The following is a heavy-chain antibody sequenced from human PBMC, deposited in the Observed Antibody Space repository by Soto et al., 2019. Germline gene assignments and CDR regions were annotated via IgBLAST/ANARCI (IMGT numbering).Heavy chain of an antibody. V-gene: IGHV1-2*02. CDR2: INPNSGGT. CDR3: NWFDP. D-gene: IGHD2-21*02. Sequence: ASVKVSCKASGYTFTGYYMHWVRQAPGQGLEWMGWINPNSGGTNYAQKFQGRVTMTSVTAADTAVYFCARGRYCLTGRCFPNWFDPWGQGTLVTVSS. CDR1: GYTFTGYY. J-gene: IGHJ5*02.